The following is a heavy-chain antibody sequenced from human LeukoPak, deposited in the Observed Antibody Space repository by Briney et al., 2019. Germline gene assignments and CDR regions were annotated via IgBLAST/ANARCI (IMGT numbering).Heavy chain of an antibody. Sequence: SETLSLTCTVSGGSISSDSYYWSWIRQRPGLGLEWIGYVYYTGSTYYNPSLRSRISLSLDTSEKQISLRLTSVIATDSAVYYCARGLYDTSGYHFDYWGQGTLVTVSS. CDR2: VYYTGST. J-gene: IGHJ4*02. CDR1: GGSISSDSYY. V-gene: IGHV4-31*03. CDR3: ARGLYDTSGYHFDY. D-gene: IGHD3-22*01.